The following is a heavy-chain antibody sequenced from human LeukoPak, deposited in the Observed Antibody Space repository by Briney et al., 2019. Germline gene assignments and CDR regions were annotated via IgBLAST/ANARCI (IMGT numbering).Heavy chain of an antibody. CDR3: ARIPYYYDSSGYYFSY. Sequence: GESLQISCKGSGYSFTSYWIGWVRQMPGKGLEWMGIIYPGDSDTRYSPSFQGQVTISADKSISTAYLQWSSLKASDTAMYYCARIPYYYDSSGYYFSYWGQGTLVTVSS. J-gene: IGHJ4*02. V-gene: IGHV5-51*01. D-gene: IGHD3-22*01. CDR1: GYSFTSYW. CDR2: IYPGDSDT.